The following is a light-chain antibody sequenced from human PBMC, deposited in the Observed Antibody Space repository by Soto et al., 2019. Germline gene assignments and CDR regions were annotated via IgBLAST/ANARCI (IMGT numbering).Light chain of an antibody. CDR3: QQGYSIHALT. Sequence: DIQMTQSPSSLSASVGDRVTISCRASQTISTSLHLFQHKPGKVPRLLISDVSTLQSGVPGRFRGSGSETEFTLTITYLQPEDFATYYCQQGYSIHALTFGGGTKVELK. V-gene: IGKV1-39*01. CDR1: QTISTS. CDR2: DVS. J-gene: IGKJ4*01.